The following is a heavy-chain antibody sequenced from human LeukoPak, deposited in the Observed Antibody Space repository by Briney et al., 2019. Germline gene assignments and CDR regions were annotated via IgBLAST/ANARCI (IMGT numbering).Heavy chain of an antibody. D-gene: IGHD3-22*01. CDR1: EYTFTSYY. CDR2: INPSGGST. V-gene: IGHV1-46*01. Sequence: ASVKVSCKASEYTFTSYYMHWVRQAPGQGLEWMGIINPSGGSTSYAQKFQGRVTMTRDMSTSTVYMELSSLRSEDTAVYYCAREARSMIVVVITTGDAFDIWGQGTMVTVSS. J-gene: IGHJ3*02. CDR3: AREARSMIVVVITTGDAFDI.